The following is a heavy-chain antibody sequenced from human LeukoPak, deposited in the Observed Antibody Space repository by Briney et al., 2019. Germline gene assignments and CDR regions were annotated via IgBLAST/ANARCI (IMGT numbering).Heavy chain of an antibody. D-gene: IGHD6-13*01. CDR3: ARGIAAGYFDY. V-gene: IGHV4-59*12. Sequence: SETLSLTCTVSGGSMTGYYWAWIRQPPGKRLEWIGYVHSSGGTKYSPSLKSRVTVSIDMSKNQFSLKLSSVTAADTAVYYCARGIAAGYFDYWGQGTLVTVSS. CDR1: GGSMTGYY. CDR2: VHSSGGT. J-gene: IGHJ4*02.